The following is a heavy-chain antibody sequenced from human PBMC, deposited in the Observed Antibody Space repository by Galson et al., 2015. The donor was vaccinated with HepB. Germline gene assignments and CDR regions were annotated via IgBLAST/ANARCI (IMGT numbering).Heavy chain of an antibody. D-gene: IGHD2-2*01. CDR2: ISYDGSNK. CDR3: AKDRYCCRGLFRGIDY. V-gene: IGHV3-30*18. CDR1: GFTFSSYG. Sequence: SLRLSCAASGFTFSSYGMHWVRQAPGKGLEWVAVISYDGSNKYYADSVKGRFTISRDNSKNTLYLQMNSLRAEDTAVYYCAKDRYCCRGLFRGIDYWGQGTLVTVSS. J-gene: IGHJ4*02.